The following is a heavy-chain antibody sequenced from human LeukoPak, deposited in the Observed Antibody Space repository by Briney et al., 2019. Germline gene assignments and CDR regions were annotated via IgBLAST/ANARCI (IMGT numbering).Heavy chain of an antibody. Sequence: SVKVSCKASGGTFSSYAISWVRQAPGQGLEWMGGIIPIFGTANYAQKFQGRVTITADKSTSTAYMELSSLRSEDMAVYYCARDRYCSGGSCYGFDYWGQGTLVTVSS. V-gene: IGHV1-69*06. CDR2: IIPIFGTA. J-gene: IGHJ4*02. D-gene: IGHD2-15*01. CDR3: ARDRYCSGGSCYGFDY. CDR1: GGTFSSYA.